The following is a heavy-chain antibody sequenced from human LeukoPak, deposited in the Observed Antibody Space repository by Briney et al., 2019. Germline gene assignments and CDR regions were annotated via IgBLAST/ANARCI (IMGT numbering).Heavy chain of an antibody. V-gene: IGHV1-2*02. J-gene: IGHJ4*02. CDR1: GYTFTGYY. CDR2: INPNSGGT. Sequence: ASVKVSCKASGYTFTGYYMHWVRQAPGQGLEWMGWINPNSGGTNYAQKFQGRVTMTRDTSISTAYMELSRLRSDDTAVYYCARGGTYSGSYYGGVGYWGQGTLVTVSS. D-gene: IGHD1-26*01. CDR3: ARGGTYSGSYYGGVGY.